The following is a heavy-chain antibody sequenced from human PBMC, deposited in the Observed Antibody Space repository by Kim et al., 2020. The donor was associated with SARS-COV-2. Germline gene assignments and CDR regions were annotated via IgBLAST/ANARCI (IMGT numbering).Heavy chain of an antibody. D-gene: IGHD6-19*01. J-gene: IGHJ6*02. CDR1: GYTFTSYG. CDR2: ISAYNGNT. V-gene: IGHV1-18*01. Sequence: ASVKVSCKASGYTFTSYGISWVRQAPGQGLEWMGWISAYNGNTNYAQKLQGRVTMTTDTSTSTAYMELRSLRSDDTAVYYCARLDSSGVHYYYGMDVWGQGTTVTVSS. CDR3: ARLDSSGVHYYYGMDV.